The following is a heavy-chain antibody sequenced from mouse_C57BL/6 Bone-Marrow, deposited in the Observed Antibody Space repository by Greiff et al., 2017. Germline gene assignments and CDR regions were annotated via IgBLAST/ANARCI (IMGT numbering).Heavy chain of an antibody. CDR1: GFTFSDYG. CDR2: ISSGSSTI. D-gene: IGHD2-4*01. Sequence: DVQLQESGGGLVKPGGSLKLSCAASGFTFSDYGMHWVRQAPEKGLEWVAYISSGSSTIYYADTVKGRFTISRDNAKNTLFLQMTSLRSEDTAMYYCARDDYDTAMDYWGQGTSVTVSS. V-gene: IGHV5-17*01. CDR3: ARDDYDTAMDY. J-gene: IGHJ4*01.